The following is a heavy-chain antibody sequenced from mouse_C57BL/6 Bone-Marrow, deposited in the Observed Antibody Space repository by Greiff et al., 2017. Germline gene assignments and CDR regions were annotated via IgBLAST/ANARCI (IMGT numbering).Heavy chain of an antibody. CDR2: ISDGGSYT. CDR1: GFTFSSYA. CDR3: ARDRGIYYGNFDY. Sequence: DVKLVESGGGLVKPGGSLKLSCAASGFTFSSYAMSWVRQTPEKRLEWVATISDGGSYTYYPDNVKGRFTISRDNAKNNLYLQMSHLKSEDTAMYYCARDRGIYYGNFDYWGQGTTLTVSS. D-gene: IGHD2-1*01. J-gene: IGHJ2*01. V-gene: IGHV5-4*01.